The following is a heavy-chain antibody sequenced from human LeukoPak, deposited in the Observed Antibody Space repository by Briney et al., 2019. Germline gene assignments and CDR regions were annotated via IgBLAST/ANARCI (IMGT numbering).Heavy chain of an antibody. CDR2: IIPIFGTA. CDR3: ASGLYCGGDCFRANAFDI. J-gene: IGHJ3*02. CDR1: GGTFSSYA. V-gene: IGHV1-69*13. Sequence: ASVKVPCKASGGTFSSYAISWVRQAPGQGLEWMGGIIPIFGTANYAQKFQGRVTITADESTSTAYMELNSLRSEDTAVYYCASGLYCGGDCFRANAFDIWGQGTMVTVSS. D-gene: IGHD2-21*02.